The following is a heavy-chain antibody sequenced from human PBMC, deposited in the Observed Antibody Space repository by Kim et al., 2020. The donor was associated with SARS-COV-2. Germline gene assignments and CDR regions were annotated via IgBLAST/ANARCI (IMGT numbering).Heavy chain of an antibody. J-gene: IGHJ4*02. Sequence: GGSLRLSCAASGFTFSSYSMNWVRQAPGKGLEWVSSISSSSSYIYYADSVKGRFTISRDNAKNSLYLQMNSLRAEDTAVYYCARDNYQYDSSGYLYYFDYWGQGTLVTVSS. CDR2: ISSSSSYI. D-gene: IGHD3-22*01. CDR1: GFTFSSYS. CDR3: ARDNYQYDSSGYLYYFDY. V-gene: IGHV3-21*01.